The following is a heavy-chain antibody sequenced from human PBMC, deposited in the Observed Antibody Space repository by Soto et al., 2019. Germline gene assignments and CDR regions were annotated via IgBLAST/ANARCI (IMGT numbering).Heavy chain of an antibody. V-gene: IGHV4-31*03. J-gene: IGHJ3*02. CDR3: ARVPPRSMLVEDNDAFDM. CDR1: GGSISSDDYY. Sequence: QVQLQESGPGLVKPSQTLSLTCTVSGGSISSDDYYWNWIRQHPGKGLEWIGKISYSGSTYYKPSLKSRVTISIDTSKNQFSLKLSSVTAADTAVYYCARVPPRSMLVEDNDAFDMWGQGTLVTVSS. CDR2: ISYSGST. D-gene: IGHD3-22*01.